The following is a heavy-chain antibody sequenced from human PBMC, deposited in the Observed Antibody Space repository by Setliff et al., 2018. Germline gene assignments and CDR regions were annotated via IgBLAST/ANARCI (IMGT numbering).Heavy chain of an antibody. V-gene: IGHV4-34*01. J-gene: IGHJ3*02. Sequence: SETLCLTCAVYGGSFSGYYWSWIRQPPGKGPEWIGEIDQSGITNYNPSLKSRVTISIDTSKNQFSLRLSSVTATDTAVYHCARGRRITMIVVPPGVFDIWGQGTMVTVSS. CDR2: IDQSGIT. D-gene: IGHD3-22*01. CDR1: GGSFSGYY. CDR3: ARGRRITMIVVPPGVFDI.